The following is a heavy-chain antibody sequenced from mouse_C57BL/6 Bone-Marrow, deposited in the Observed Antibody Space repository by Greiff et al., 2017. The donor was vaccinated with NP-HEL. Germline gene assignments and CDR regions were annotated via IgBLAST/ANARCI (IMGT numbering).Heavy chain of an antibody. Sequence: QQSCKASGYTFTSYWMHWVKQRPGRGLEWIGRIDPNSGGTKYNEKFKSKATLTVDKPSSTAYMQLSSLTSEDSAVYYCARSTGYYTYAMDYWGQGTSVTVSS. CDR3: ARSTGYYTYAMDY. CDR2: IDPNSGGT. J-gene: IGHJ4*01. CDR1: GYTFTSYW. V-gene: IGHV1-72*01. D-gene: IGHD2-12*01.